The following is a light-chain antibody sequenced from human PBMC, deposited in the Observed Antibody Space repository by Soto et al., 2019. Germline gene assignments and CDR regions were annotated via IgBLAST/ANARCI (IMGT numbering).Light chain of an antibody. V-gene: IGKV3-15*01. CDR2: GAS. CDR3: QQYHYWWT. CDR1: QSVSNN. Sequence: EIVMTQSPATLSVSPGEKATISCRASQSVSNNLAWFQQKPGQVPRLLIYGASNRSTGVSARFSGSGSGTEFTHSISSLQSEDFAVYYCQQYHYWWTFGQGTKVEIK. J-gene: IGKJ1*01.